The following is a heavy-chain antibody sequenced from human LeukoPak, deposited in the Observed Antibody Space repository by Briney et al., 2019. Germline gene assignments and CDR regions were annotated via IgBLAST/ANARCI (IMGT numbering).Heavy chain of an antibody. V-gene: IGHV3-66*01. CDR3: ARSVEMATKGFDY. J-gene: IGHJ4*02. Sequence: GGSLRLSCAASGFTFSSYAMSWVRQAPGKGLEWVSVIYSGGSTYYADSVKGRFTISRDNSKNTLYLQMNSLRAEDTAVYYCARSVEMATKGFDYWGQGTLVTVSS. D-gene: IGHD5-24*01. CDR1: GFTFSSYA. CDR2: IYSGGST.